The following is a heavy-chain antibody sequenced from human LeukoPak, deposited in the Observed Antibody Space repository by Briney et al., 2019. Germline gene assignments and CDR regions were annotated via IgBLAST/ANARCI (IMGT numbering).Heavy chain of an antibody. V-gene: IGHV4-59*01. CDR3: ARVSGYNYGSFDP. D-gene: IGHD5-18*01. J-gene: IGHJ5*02. CDR2: IYYSRST. CDR1: SGSINTYY. Sequence: PSETLSLTCTVSSGSINTYYWSWIRQPPGKGLAWIGYIYYSRSTNYNLSLESRVTISVDTSKNQFSLRLSSVTAADTDAYFCARVSGYNYGSFDPWGQGTLVTVSS.